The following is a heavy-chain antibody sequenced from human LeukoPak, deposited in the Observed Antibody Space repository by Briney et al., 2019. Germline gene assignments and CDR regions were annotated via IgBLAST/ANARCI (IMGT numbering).Heavy chain of an antibody. Sequence: PSETLSLTCTVSGGSISSSSYYWGWIRQPPGKGLEWIGSIYYSGSTYYNPSLKSRVTISVDTSKNQFSLKLSSVTAADTAVYYCARVGIVGATFDYWGQRTLVTVSS. J-gene: IGHJ4*02. CDR2: IYYSGST. D-gene: IGHD1-26*01. CDR1: GGSISSSSYY. V-gene: IGHV4-39*07. CDR3: ARVGIVGATFDY.